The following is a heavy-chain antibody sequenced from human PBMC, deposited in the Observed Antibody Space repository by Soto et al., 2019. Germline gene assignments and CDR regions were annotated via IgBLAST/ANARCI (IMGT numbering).Heavy chain of an antibody. CDR2: TYYRSKWYN. Sequence: SQTHSVTGAISGSSVSSNTAAWNFIRQSPSRGLEWLGRTYYRSKWYNDYAVSVKSRITINPDTSKNQFSLQLNSVTPEDTAVYCRARTTFGYYYYGMDVWGQGTTVTVSS. CDR3: ARTTFGYYYYGMDV. D-gene: IGHD4-4*01. V-gene: IGHV6-1*01. CDR1: GSSVSSNTAA. J-gene: IGHJ6*02.